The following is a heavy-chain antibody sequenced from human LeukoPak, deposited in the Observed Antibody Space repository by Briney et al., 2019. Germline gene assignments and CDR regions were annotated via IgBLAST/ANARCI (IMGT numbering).Heavy chain of an antibody. J-gene: IGHJ6*02. Sequence: ASVKVSCKASGYTFTSYDINWVRQDTGQGLEWMGWINPNSGNTGYAQRFQGRVTMTRNNSISTVYMELSSLRSEDTAVYYCARTRANYADYDKYYYFGMDVWGQGTTVTVSS. CDR1: GYTFTSYD. D-gene: IGHD4-17*01. V-gene: IGHV1-8*01. CDR2: INPNSGNT. CDR3: ARTRANYADYDKYYYFGMDV.